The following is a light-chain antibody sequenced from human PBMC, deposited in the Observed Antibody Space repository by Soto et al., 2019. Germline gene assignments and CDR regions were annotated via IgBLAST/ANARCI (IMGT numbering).Light chain of an antibody. Sequence: DIQLTQSPSFLSASVGDRVTITYRASLGISTYLAWYQQKPGKAPNLLIYAASTLQSGVPSRFSGSGSGTEFTLTISSLQPEDFATYYCQQVNTYTFGPGTKVDIK. CDR2: AAS. CDR3: QQVNTYT. CDR1: LGISTY. V-gene: IGKV1-9*01. J-gene: IGKJ3*01.